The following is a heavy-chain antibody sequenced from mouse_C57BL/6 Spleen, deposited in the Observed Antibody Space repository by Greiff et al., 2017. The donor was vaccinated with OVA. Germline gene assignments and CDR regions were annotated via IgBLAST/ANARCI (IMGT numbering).Heavy chain of an antibody. J-gene: IGHJ4*01. CDR1: GYTFTSYW. V-gene: IGHV1-61*01. CDR2: IYPSDSET. D-gene: IGHD1-1*01. Sequence: QVQLQQPGAELVRPGSSVKLSCKASGYTFTSYWMDWVKQRPGQGLEWIGNIYPSDSETHYNQKFKDKATLTVAKSSSTAYMQLSSLTSEDSAVYYGAREEVYYCGSSDVGAMDYWGQGTSVTVSS. CDR3: AREEVYYCGSSDVGAMDY.